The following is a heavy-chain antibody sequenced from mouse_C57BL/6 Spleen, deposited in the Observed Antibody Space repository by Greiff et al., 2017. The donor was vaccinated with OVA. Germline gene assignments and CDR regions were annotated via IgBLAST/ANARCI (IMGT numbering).Heavy chain of an antibody. CDR1: GYTFTSYW. J-gene: IGHJ1*03. D-gene: IGHD2-13*01. Sequence: QVHVKQPGTELVKPGASVKLSCKASGYTFTSYWMHWVKQRPGQGLEWIGNINPSNGGTNYNEKFKSKATLTVDKSSSTAYMQLSSLTSEDSAVYYCARSGDFHWYFDVWGTGTTVTVSS. CDR3: ARSGDFHWYFDV. CDR2: INPSNGGT. V-gene: IGHV1-53*01.